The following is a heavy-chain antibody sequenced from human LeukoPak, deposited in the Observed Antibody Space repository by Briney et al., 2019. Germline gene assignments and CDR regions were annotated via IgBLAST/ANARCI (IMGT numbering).Heavy chain of an antibody. D-gene: IGHD5-12*01. CDR3: ARSPDRYSGYSWYFDY. CDR1: GYSFSTYG. J-gene: IGHJ4*02. Sequence: ASVKVSCKTSGYSFSTYGIHWLRQAPGQGLEWVGWVSPNNGNTHYAQRVQGRVSMTADTPTGTASMELRSLRSDDTAVYYCARSPDRYSGYSWYFDYWGQGTLVTVSS. CDR2: VSPNNGNT. V-gene: IGHV1-18*04.